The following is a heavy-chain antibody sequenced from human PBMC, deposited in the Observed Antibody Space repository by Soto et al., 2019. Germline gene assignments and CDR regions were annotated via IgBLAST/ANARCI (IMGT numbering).Heavy chain of an antibody. V-gene: IGHV1-18*01. Sequence: QVQLVQSGAEVKKPGASVKVSCKAPGYTFTSYGISWVRRAPGQGLEWMGGISAYNGNTNYAQKLQGRVTMTTDTSTSTAYMELRSLRSDDTAVYYCAREGPGSSGYYYARNWFDPWGQGTLVTVSS. J-gene: IGHJ5*02. D-gene: IGHD3-22*01. CDR1: GYTFTSYG. CDR3: AREGPGSSGYYYARNWFDP. CDR2: ISAYNGNT.